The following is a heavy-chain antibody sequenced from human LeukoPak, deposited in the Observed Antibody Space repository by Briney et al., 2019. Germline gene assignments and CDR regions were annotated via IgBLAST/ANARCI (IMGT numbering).Heavy chain of an antibody. V-gene: IGHV4-34*01. CDR2: INHSGST. J-gene: IGHJ6*02. D-gene: IGHD2-2*01. CDR3: ASMAGGYCSSTSCYADYYYGMDV. CDR1: GVSFSGYY. Sequence: PSETLSLTCAVYGVSFSGYYWSWVRQPPGKGLEWIGEINHSGSTNYNPSLKSRVTISVDTSKNQFSLKLSSVTAADTAVYYCASMAGGYCSSTSCYADYYYGMDVWGQGTTVTVSS.